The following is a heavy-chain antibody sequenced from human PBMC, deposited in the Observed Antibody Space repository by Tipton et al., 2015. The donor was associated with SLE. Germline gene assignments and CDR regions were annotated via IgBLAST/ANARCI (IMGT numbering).Heavy chain of an antibody. J-gene: IGHJ4*02. Sequence: TLSLTCTVSGDSISSDDYFWTWIRQRPGKGLEWIGHIYKSGTAYSSPSLKSRLTILVDTSKNQFSLNLRSVTAADTAVYYCARGGVGGYDYFDYWGQGTLVTVS. CDR1: GDSISSDDYF. CDR2: IYKSGTA. CDR3: ARGGVGGYDYFDY. V-gene: IGHV4-31*03. D-gene: IGHD5-12*01.